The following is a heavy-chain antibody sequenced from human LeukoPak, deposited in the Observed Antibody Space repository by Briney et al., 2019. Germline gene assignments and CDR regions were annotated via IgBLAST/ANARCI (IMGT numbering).Heavy chain of an antibody. V-gene: IGHV4-39*01. CDR3: ARCLSSFSGGYYYMDV. J-gene: IGHJ6*03. CDR1: GGSISSSSYY. D-gene: IGHD3-10*01. Sequence: PSETLSLTCTVSGGSISSSSYYWGWIRQPPGKGLEWIGSIYYSGSTYYNPSLKSRVTISVDTSKNQFSLKLSSVTAADTAVYYCARCLSSFSGGYYYMDVWGKGTTVTVSS. CDR2: IYYSGST.